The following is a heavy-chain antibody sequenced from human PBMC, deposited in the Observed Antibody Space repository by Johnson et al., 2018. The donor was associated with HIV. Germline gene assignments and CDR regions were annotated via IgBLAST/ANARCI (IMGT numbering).Heavy chain of an antibody. J-gene: IGHJ3*02. CDR1: GFTFSSYA. V-gene: IGHV3-53*01. CDR2: IYSGGST. CDR3: ARGRAYYYDSSGDAFDI. Sequence: VQLVESGGGLVQPGGSLRLSCAGFGFTFSSYAMSWVRQAPGKGLEWVSVIYSGGSTYYADSVKGRFTISRDNSKNTLYLQMNSLRAEDTAVYYCARGRAYYYDSSGDAFDIWGQGTMVTVSS. D-gene: IGHD3-22*01.